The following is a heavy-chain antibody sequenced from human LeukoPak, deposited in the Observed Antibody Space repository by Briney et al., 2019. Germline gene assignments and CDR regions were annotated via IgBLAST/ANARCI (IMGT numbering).Heavy chain of an antibody. V-gene: IGHV3-23*01. CDR1: GFTFSSYA. CDR2: ISGCGGST. J-gene: IGHJ6*02. CDR3: TKDISASGNYGMDV. D-gene: IGHD3-10*01. Sequence: SGGSLRLSCAASGFTFSSYAMSWVRQAPGKGLEWVSAISGCGGSTYYADSVKGRFTISRDNSKNTLYLQMNSLRAEDTALYYCTKDISASGNYGMDVWGQGTTVTVSS.